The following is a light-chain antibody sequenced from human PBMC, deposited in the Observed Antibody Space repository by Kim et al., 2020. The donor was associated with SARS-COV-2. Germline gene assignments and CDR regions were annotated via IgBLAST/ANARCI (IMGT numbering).Light chain of an antibody. CDR2: KAS. Sequence: DIQMTQSPSTLSASVGDRVTITCRASQSINSWLAWFQQKPGKAPNLLIYKASSLENAIPSRFSGSGSGTEFTLTISSLQPDDFATYYCQQYAWYPWTFGQGTKVDIK. CDR1: QSINSW. J-gene: IGKJ1*01. V-gene: IGKV1-5*03. CDR3: QQYAWYPWT.